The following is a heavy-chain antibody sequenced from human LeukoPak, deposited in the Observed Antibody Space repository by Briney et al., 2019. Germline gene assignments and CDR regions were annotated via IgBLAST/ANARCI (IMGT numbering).Heavy chain of an antibody. CDR2: IYHSGST. D-gene: IGHD3-16*01. CDR3: ARDQGGEDAFDI. Sequence: PSETLSLTCAVDGGSFSGYYWSWIRQPPGKGLEWIGYIYHSGSTYYNPSLSSRVTMSVDRSKNQFSLKLNSVTAADTAVYYCARDQGGEDAFDIWGQGTMVTVSS. J-gene: IGHJ3*02. CDR1: GGSFSGYY. V-gene: IGHV4-34*01.